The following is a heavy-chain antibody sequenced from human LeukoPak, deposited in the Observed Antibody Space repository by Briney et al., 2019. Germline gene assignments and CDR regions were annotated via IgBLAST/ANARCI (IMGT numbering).Heavy chain of an antibody. CDR1: GFTFSTFG. J-gene: IGHJ4*02. CDR3: AKDPGWELLLGGGYFDY. Sequence: PGGSLRLSCAASGFTFSTFGMHWVRQAPGKGLEWVAFMRYDVSNNYYADSVKGRFTISRDISKNTLYLQMNSLRAEDTAVYYCAKDPGWELLLGGGYFDYWGQGTLVTVSS. V-gene: IGHV3-30*02. CDR2: MRYDVSNN. D-gene: IGHD1-26*01.